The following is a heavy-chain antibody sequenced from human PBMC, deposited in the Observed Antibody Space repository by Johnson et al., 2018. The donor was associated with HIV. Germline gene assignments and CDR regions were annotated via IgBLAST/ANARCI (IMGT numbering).Heavy chain of an antibody. CDR3: AKVAYSSSYLDAFDI. D-gene: IGHD6-6*01. V-gene: IGHV3-9*01. CDR1: VFTFDDYA. CDR2: IGWSSGCV. Sequence: VQLVESGGGLVQPGRSLRLSCAASVFTFDDYAMHWVRQAPGKGLEWVSGIGWSSGCVGYADSVKGRFTISRDNSKNTLYLQMNSLRAEDTAVYYCAKVAYSSSYLDAFDIWGQGTMVTVSS. J-gene: IGHJ3*02.